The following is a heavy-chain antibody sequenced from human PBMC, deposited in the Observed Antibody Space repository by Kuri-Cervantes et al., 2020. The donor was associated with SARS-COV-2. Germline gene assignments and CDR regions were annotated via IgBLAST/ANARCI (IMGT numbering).Heavy chain of an antibody. Sequence: GESLKISCAASGFTFSSYSMNWVRQAPGKGLEWVSSISSSSSYIYYAGSVKGRFTISRDNAKNSLYLQMNSLRAEDTAVYYCARVLWFGDPPDYWGQGTLVTVSS. D-gene: IGHD3-10*01. V-gene: IGHV3-21*01. J-gene: IGHJ4*02. CDR3: ARVLWFGDPPDY. CDR1: GFTFSSYS. CDR2: ISSSSSYI.